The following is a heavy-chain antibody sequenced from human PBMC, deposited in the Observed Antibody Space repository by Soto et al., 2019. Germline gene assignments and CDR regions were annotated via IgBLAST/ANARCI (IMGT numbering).Heavy chain of an antibody. V-gene: IGHV1-18*04. CDR2: ISAYNGNT. J-gene: IGHJ3*02. CDR3: ATETTYYYDSSGYYGAFDI. CDR1: GYTFTSYG. D-gene: IGHD3-22*01. Sequence: QVQLVQSGAEVKKPGASVKVSCKASGYTFTSYGISWVRQAPGQGLEWMGWISAYNGNTNYAQKLQGRVNMTTDTSTSTAYMEQRSLRSDDTAVYYCATETTYYYDSSGYYGAFDIWGQGTMVTVSS.